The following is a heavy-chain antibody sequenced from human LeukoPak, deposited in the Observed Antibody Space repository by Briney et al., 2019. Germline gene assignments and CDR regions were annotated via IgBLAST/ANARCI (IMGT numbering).Heavy chain of an antibody. CDR1: GGSISSYY. D-gene: IGHD3-3*01. Sequence: SETPSLTCTVSGGSISSYYWSWIRQPPGKGLEWIGYIYYSGSTNYNPSLKSRVTISVDTSKNQFSLKLSSVTAADTAVYYCARRVFGVVQYYYYYYMDVWGKGTTVTVSS. V-gene: IGHV4-59*08. CDR3: ARRVFGVVQYYYYYYMDV. J-gene: IGHJ6*03. CDR2: IYYSGST.